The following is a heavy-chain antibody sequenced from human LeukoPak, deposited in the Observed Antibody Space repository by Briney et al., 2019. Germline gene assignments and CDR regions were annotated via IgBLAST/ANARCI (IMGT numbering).Heavy chain of an antibody. CDR2: ISGSGGST. D-gene: IGHD3-16*01. Sequence: GGSLRLSCAASGFTFSSYAMSWVRQAPGKGLEWVSAISGSGGSTYYADSVKGRFTISRDTSKNTLYFHMNSLRAEDTAVYFCARGNRNDTDDHRSLYWYFDLWGRGTLVTVSS. CDR3: ARGNRNDTDDHRSLYWYFDL. J-gene: IGHJ2*01. CDR1: GFTFSSYA. V-gene: IGHV3-23*01.